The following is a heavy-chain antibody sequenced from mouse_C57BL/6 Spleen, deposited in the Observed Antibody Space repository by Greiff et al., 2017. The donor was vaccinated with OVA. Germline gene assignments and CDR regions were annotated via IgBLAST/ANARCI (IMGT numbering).Heavy chain of an antibody. D-gene: IGHD3-3*01. V-gene: IGHV3-6*01. CDR1: GYSITSGYY. CDR2: ISYDGSN. J-gene: IGHJ2*01. Sequence: EVKLMESGPGLVKPSQSLSLTCSVTGYSITSGYYWNWIRQFPGNKLEWMGYISYDGSNNYNPSLKNRISITRDTSKNQFFLKLNSVTTEDTATYYCARDWDKDWGQGTTLTVSS. CDR3: ARDWDKD.